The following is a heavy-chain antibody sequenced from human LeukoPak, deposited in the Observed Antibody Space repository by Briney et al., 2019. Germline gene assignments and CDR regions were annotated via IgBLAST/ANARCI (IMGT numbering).Heavy chain of an antibody. CDR2: IYTSGST. J-gene: IGHJ5*02. D-gene: IGHD3-3*01. Sequence: PSETLSLTCTVSGGSISSYYWSWIRQPAGKGLEWIGRIYTSGSTNYNPSLKSRVTMSVDTSKNQFSLKLSSVTAADTAVYYCARSGYYDFWSGYYSPQNWFDPWVQGTLVTVSS. V-gene: IGHV4-4*07. CDR3: ARSGYYDFWSGYYSPQNWFDP. CDR1: GGSISSYY.